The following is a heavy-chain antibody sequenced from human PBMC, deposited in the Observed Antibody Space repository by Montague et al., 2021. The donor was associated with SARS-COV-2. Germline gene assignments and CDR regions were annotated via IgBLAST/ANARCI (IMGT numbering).Heavy chain of an antibody. CDR2: ITASSIYI. CDR3: TRDAFTMIIDAFNI. J-gene: IGHJ3*02. Sequence: SLRLSCAASGFTFSTYTMNWVRQPPGQGLEWVSSITASSIYIYYADSVKGRFTISRDNAKNSLYLQMNSLRAEDTAVYYCTRDAFTMIIDAFNIWGQGTKATVSS. V-gene: IGHV3-21*01. D-gene: IGHD3-22*01. CDR1: GFTFSTYT.